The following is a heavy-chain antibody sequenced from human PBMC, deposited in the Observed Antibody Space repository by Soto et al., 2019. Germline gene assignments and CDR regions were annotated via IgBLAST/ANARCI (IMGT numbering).Heavy chain of an antibody. Sequence: SETLSLTCADYGGSFSGYYWSWIRQPPGKGLEWIGEINHSGSTNYNPSLKSRVTISVDTSKNQFSLKLSSVTAADTAVYYCARGRLEWLLLGSPLYYYYGMDVWGQGTTVPVSS. CDR3: ARGRLEWLLLGSPLYYYYGMDV. CDR1: GGSFSGYY. CDR2: INHSGST. V-gene: IGHV4-34*01. D-gene: IGHD3-3*01. J-gene: IGHJ6*02.